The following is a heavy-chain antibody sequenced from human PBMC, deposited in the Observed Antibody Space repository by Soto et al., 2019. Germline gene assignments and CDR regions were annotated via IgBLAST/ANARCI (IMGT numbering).Heavy chain of an antibody. CDR3: ARDLGYYDSSGYFDY. J-gene: IGHJ4*02. D-gene: IGHD3-22*01. CDR2: IKQDGSER. CDR1: RFPFRTYW. V-gene: IGHV3-7*03. Sequence: PGGSLRLSCAASRFPFRTYWMSWVRQAPGKGLEWVANIKQDGSERYYVDSVKGRFAISRDNAENSLYLQVNSLRAEDTAVYYCARDLGYYDSSGYFDYWGQGTLVPVSS.